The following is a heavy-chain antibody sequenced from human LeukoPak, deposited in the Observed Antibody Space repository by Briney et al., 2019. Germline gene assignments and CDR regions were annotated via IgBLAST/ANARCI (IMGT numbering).Heavy chain of an antibody. V-gene: IGHV3-30*18. CDR1: GFTFSNYG. D-gene: IGHD2-15*01. CDR2: ISYDGSNK. Sequence: GGSLRLSCAASGFTFSNYGLHWVRQAPGKGLEWVAVISYDGSNKYYTDSVKGRFTISRDNSKNTLYLQMNSLRTEDTAVYYCAKGRGYCSGGSCYFIDYWGQGTLVTVSS. CDR3: AKGRGYCSGGSCYFIDY. J-gene: IGHJ4*02.